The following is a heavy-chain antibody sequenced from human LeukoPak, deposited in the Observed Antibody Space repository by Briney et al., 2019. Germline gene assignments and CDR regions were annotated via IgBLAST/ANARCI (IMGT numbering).Heavy chain of an antibody. CDR3: ATYYGGNSEDAFDI. D-gene: IGHD4-23*01. Sequence: SETLSLTCTVSGGSISSSSYYWGWIRQPPGKGLEWIGSIYYSGSTYYNPSLKSRVTISVDTSKNQFSLKLSSVTAADTAVYYCATYYGGNSEDAFDIWGQGTMVTVSS. CDR1: GGSISSSSYY. V-gene: IGHV4-39*07. CDR2: IYYSGST. J-gene: IGHJ3*02.